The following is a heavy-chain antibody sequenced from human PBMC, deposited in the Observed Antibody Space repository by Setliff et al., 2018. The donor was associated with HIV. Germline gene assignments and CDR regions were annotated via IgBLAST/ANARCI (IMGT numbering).Heavy chain of an antibody. CDR2: INYRGNT. CDR3: ASLDGSESPYIYYYHMDV. J-gene: IGHJ6*03. V-gene: IGHV4-39*01. Sequence: SETLSLTCTVSGGSISTSRYYWGWIRQPPGKGLEWIGSINYRGNTYYNPSLTSRAAISVDTSKNQISLKLSSVTAADTAVYYCASLDGSESPYIYYYHMDVWGKGTAVTSP. CDR1: GGSISTSRYY. D-gene: IGHD3-10*01.